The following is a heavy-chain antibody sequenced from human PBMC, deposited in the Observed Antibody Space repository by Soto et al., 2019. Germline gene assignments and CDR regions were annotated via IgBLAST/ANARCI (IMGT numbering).Heavy chain of an antibody. V-gene: IGHV3-23*01. CDR3: AKDKRVSWSSNNWFDP. CDR2: ISGSGGST. Sequence: GGSLRLSCAASGFTFSSYAMSWVRQAPGKGLEWVSAISGSGGSTYYADSVKGRFTISRDNSKNTLYLQMNSLRAEDTAVYYCAKDKRVSWSSNNWFDPWGQGTLVTVPS. J-gene: IGHJ5*02. CDR1: GFTFSSYA.